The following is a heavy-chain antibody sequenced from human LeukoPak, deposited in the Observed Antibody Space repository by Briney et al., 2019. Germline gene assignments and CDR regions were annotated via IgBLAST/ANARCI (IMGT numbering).Heavy chain of an antibody. J-gene: IGHJ2*01. CDR1: GFSLGDHG. Sequence: GGSLRLSCVASGFSLGDHGMSWVRQAPGKGLEWVSVIGGGPGNTYYTDSVKGRFTISRDNSKNTLYLHLNSLRAEDTAVYYCAKGKGPTANWYFDVWGRGTLVTVSS. CDR3: AKGKGPTANWYFDV. CDR2: IGGGPGNT. D-gene: IGHD2-21*02. V-gene: IGHV3-23*01.